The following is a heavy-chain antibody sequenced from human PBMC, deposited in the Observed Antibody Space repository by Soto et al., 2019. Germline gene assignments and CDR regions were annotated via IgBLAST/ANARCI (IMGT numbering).Heavy chain of an antibody. CDR2: VYFDGST. Sequence: SETLSLTCIVSGGSISGTTYYWAWIRQPPGKGLEWIGSVYFDGSTYYNPSLKSRVTISVDTSMNHFSLRLTSVTAADTALYYCARGEISRIYQLPPFDPWGQGTLVTVSS. CDR3: ARGEISRIYQLPPFDP. CDR1: GGSISGTTYY. V-gene: IGHV4-39*02. D-gene: IGHD2-2*01. J-gene: IGHJ5*02.